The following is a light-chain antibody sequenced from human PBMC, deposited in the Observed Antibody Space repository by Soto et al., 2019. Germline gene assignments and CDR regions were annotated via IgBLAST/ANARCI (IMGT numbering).Light chain of an antibody. CDR3: QQYYSYSS. J-gene: IGKJ1*01. V-gene: IGKV1-9*01. CDR1: RDISRS. Sequence: DIQMTQSPSIVSASVGERVTITCRASRDISRSLAWYQQKPGKAPKLLISDASSLQSGVPSRFSGSRSGTEFTLTISSLLPEDFATYYCQQYYSYSSFGQGTQVEIK. CDR2: DAS.